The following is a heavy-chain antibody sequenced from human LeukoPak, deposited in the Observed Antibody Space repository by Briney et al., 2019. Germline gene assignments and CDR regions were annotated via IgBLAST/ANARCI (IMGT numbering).Heavy chain of an antibody. CDR2: IYYSGST. CDR1: GGSVSSGSYY. CDR3: ARANVWFGELLSFDY. J-gene: IGHJ4*02. D-gene: IGHD3-10*01. V-gene: IGHV4-61*01. Sequence: SETLSLTCTVSGGSVSSGSYYWSWIRQPPGKGLEWIGYIYYSGSTNYNPSLKSRVTISVDTSKNQFSLKLSSVTAADTAVYYCARANVWFGELLSFDYWGQETLVTVSS.